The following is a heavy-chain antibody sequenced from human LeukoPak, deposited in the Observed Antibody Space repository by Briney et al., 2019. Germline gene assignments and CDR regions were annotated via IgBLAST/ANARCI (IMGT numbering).Heavy chain of an antibody. D-gene: IGHD5-24*01. CDR1: GGSINSGDFY. CDR3: ARAGDEDS. V-gene: IGHV4-30-4*08. J-gene: IGHJ4*02. CDR2: IYDGGRT. Sequence: SETLSLTCTVFGGSINSGDFYWSWFRQPPGKGLEWIGFIYDGGRTYYNPSLKSRVSISMDTSSNQFSLKLDSVMTADTAVYYCARAGDEDSWGQGTLVTVSS.